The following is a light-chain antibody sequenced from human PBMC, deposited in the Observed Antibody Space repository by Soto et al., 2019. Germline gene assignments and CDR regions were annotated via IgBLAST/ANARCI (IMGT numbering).Light chain of an antibody. CDR1: QNISNY. CDR3: QQSYSTPFT. V-gene: IGKV1-39*01. Sequence: DIQMTQSPSSLSASVGDRVTITCRASQNISNYLNWYQQKPGKAPKLLIYATSSLQSGVPSRFSGSESGTDFTLTISSLQPEDFATYYCQQSYSTPFTFGPGTKVDVK. J-gene: IGKJ3*01. CDR2: ATS.